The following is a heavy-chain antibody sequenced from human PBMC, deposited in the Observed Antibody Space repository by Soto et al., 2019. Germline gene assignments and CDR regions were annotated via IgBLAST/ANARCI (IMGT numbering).Heavy chain of an antibody. J-gene: IGHJ6*02. V-gene: IGHV4-59*01. D-gene: IGHD1-26*01. CDR2: IYYSGST. Sequence: SETLSLTCTVSGGSISSYYWSWIRQPPGKGLEWIGYIYYSGSTNYNPSLKSRVTISVDTSKNQFSLKLSSVTAADTAVYYCARRAWGPDYYYYYGMDVCGQGTTVTVSS. CDR3: ARRAWGPDYYYYYGMDV. CDR1: GGSISSYY.